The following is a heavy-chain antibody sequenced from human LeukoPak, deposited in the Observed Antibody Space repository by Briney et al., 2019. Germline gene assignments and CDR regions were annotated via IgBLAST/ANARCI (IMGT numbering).Heavy chain of an antibody. J-gene: IGHJ4*02. CDR3: ARDSYDYVWGSSNFDY. D-gene: IGHD3-16*01. CDR1: GGSISSGSYY. V-gene: IGHV4-61*02. Sequence: SETLSLTCTVSGGSISSGSYYWSWIRQPAGKGLEWIGRIYTSGSTNYNPSLKSRVTISVDTSKNQFSLKLSSVTAADTAVYYSARDSYDYVWGSSNFDYWGQGTLVTVSS. CDR2: IYTSGST.